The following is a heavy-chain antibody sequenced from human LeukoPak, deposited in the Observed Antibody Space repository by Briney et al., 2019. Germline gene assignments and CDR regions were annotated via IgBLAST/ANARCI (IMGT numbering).Heavy chain of an antibody. Sequence: GGSLRISCAASRFSFDDYVLHWVRQVPGKGLEWVSLISWDGGSTYYADSVKGRFTISRDNSKNSLYLQMNSLRAEDTGLYYCAKGASSWYGVSDYWGQGTLVTVSS. J-gene: IGHJ4*02. D-gene: IGHD6-13*01. CDR1: RFSFDDYV. V-gene: IGHV3-43D*03. CDR3: AKGASSWYGVSDY. CDR2: ISWDGGST.